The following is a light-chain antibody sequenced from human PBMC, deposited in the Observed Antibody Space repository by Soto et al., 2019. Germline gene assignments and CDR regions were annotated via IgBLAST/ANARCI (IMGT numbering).Light chain of an antibody. CDR1: QSVSSY. Sequence: EIVMTQSPGTLSLSPGDRATLSCRASQSVSSYLAWYQQKPGQAPRLLIYDASNRATGIPARFSGSGSGTDFTLTISSLEPEDFAVYYCQQRSNWPPLTFGGGTKVDIK. CDR3: QQRSNWPPLT. V-gene: IGKV3-11*01. CDR2: DAS. J-gene: IGKJ4*01.